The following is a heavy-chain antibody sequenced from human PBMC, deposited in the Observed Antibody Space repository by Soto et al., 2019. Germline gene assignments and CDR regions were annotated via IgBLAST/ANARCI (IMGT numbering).Heavy chain of an antibody. Sequence: PSETLSLTCTVSGGSISSGAYYRSWIRQHPGKGLEWIGYIYYSGSTYYNPSLKSRVTISVDTSKNQFSLKLSTVTAADTAVYYCARDRETYYDSSGDRNAFDIWGQGTMVTVSS. V-gene: IGHV4-31*03. CDR1: GGSISSGAYY. J-gene: IGHJ3*02. CDR3: ARDRETYYDSSGDRNAFDI. CDR2: IYYSGST. D-gene: IGHD3-22*01.